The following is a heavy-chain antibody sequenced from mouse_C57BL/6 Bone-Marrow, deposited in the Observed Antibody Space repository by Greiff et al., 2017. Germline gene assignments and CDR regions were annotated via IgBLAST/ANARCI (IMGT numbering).Heavy chain of an antibody. V-gene: IGHV1-72*01. CDR1: GYTFTSYW. CDR3: ARGTAFAY. D-gene: IGHD3-3*01. Sequence: VQLQQPGAELVKPGASVKLSCKASGYTFTSYWMHWVKQRPGRGLEWIGRIDPKSGGTKYNEKFKSRATLTVDTPSSTAYMQLSSLTSEDSAVYYCARGTAFAYWGQGTLVTVSA. CDR2: IDPKSGGT. J-gene: IGHJ3*01.